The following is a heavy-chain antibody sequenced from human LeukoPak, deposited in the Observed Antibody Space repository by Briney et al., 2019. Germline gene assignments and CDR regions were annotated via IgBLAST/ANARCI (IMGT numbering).Heavy chain of an antibody. CDR3: ARGVGYGGNAGGY. D-gene: IGHD4-23*01. Sequence: PSESLSLTCAAYGGSFSGYYWSWIRQPPGKGLEWIGEINHSGSTNYNPSLKSRVTISVDTSKNQFSLKLSSVTAADTAVYYCARGVGYGGNAGGYWGQGTLVTVSS. CDR1: GGSFSGYY. V-gene: IGHV4-34*01. CDR2: INHSGST. J-gene: IGHJ4*02.